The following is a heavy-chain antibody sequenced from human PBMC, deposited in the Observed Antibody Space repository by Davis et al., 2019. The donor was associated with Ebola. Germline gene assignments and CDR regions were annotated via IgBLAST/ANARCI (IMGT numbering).Heavy chain of an antibody. CDR3: ARDWPNYYGSGSYYYYYYGMDV. CDR2: INAGNGNT. CDR1: GYSFSSYA. D-gene: IGHD3-10*01. Sequence: ASVKVSCKASGYSFSSYAMHWVRQAPGQRLEWMGWINAGNGNTKYSQKFQGRVTITRDTSASTAYMELSSLRSEDTAVYYCARDWPNYYGSGSYYYYYYGMDVWGQGKTVNVSS. V-gene: IGHV1-3*01. J-gene: IGHJ6*02.